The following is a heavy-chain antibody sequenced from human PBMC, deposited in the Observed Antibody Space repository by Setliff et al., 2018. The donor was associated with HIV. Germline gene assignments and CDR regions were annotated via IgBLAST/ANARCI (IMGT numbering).Heavy chain of an antibody. V-gene: IGHV4-39*07. CDR3: AAFFVTPMTTQDF. CDR1: GGSISNSRYY. J-gene: IGHJ4*02. D-gene: IGHD4-4*01. CDR2: INHSGYI. Sequence: SETLSLTCTVSGGSISNSRYYWSWIRQPPGKGLEWIGEINHSGYINYNPSLRSRVSASRDMSSNQFSLRLSSVTAADAAVYYCAAFFVTPMTTQDFWGQGTLVTVSS.